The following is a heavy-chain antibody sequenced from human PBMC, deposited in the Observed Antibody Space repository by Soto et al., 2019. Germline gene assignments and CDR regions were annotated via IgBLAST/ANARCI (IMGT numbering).Heavy chain of an antibody. CDR2: IYYSGTT. D-gene: IGHD3-22*01. CDR3: ASTYYNGSSGPFDY. V-gene: IGHV4-31*03. Sequence: QVQLQESGPGLVKPSQTLSLTCTVSGDSISSGGYYWSWIRQHPGKGLEGIGYIYYSGTTYYNPSLESRVTISADTSENQFSLKLNSVTAADTAVYYCASTYYNGSSGPFDYWGQGTLVTVSS. CDR1: GDSISSGGYY. J-gene: IGHJ4*02.